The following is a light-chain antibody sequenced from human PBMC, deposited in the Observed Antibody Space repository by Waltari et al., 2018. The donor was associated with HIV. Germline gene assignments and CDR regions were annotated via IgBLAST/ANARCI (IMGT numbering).Light chain of an antibody. CDR3: QQYGTFPFT. CDR2: GAS. J-gene: IGKJ4*01. Sequence: EIVLTQSPGTLSLSPGERATLSCRASQSVSNNYLAWYQQKPGQAPRLRIYGASSRATGSPDRFSGSGSGKDFTLTISKLEPEDFEVYYCQQYGTFPFTFGGGTTVDMK. CDR1: QSVSNNY. V-gene: IGKV3-20*01.